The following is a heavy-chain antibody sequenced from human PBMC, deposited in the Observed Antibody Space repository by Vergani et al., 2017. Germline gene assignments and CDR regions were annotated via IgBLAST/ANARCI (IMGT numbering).Heavy chain of an antibody. Sequence: QVQLVQSGAEVKKPGASVKVSCKASGYTFTSYGISWVRQAPGQGLEWMGWISAYNGNTNYAQKLQGRVTMTTDTSTSTAYMELRSLRSDDTAVYYCARDPRYYDASGSYYSGARDGPRPSGFDIWGQGTVVTVSS. D-gene: IGHD3-10*01. CDR2: ISAYNGNT. CDR1: GYTFTSYG. V-gene: IGHV1-18*01. CDR3: ARDPRYYDASGSYYSGARDGPRPSGFDI. J-gene: IGHJ3*02.